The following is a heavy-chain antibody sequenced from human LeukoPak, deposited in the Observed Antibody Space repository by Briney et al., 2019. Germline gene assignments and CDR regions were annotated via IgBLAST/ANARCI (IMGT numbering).Heavy chain of an antibody. Sequence: SETLSLTCTVSGGSISSYYWSWFRQPPGKGLEWIGYIYYSGSTSYNPSLKSRVTISVDTSKNQFSLKLTSVTAADTAVYYCARIEMAAITVDHWGQGTLVTVSA. V-gene: IGHV4-59*08. D-gene: IGHD5-24*01. J-gene: IGHJ4*02. CDR3: ARIEMAAITVDH. CDR1: GGSISSYY. CDR2: IYYSGST.